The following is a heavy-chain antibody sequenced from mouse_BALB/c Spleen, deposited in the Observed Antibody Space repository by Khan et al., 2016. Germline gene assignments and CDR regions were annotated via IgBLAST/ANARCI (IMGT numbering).Heavy chain of an antibody. V-gene: IGHV2-5-1*01. CDR3: AKVDYYATDGAWFAY. CDR1: GFSLTTYV. J-gene: IGHJ3*01. D-gene: IGHD2-1*01. CDR2: IWRGGNT. Sequence: QVQLKESGPSLVQPSQSLSITCTVSGFSLTTYVVHWVRQSPGKGLEWLGVIWRGGNTDYNAAFMSRLRLTKDNSTSQVFFKKNSLQADDTAIYYCAKVDYYATDGAWFAYWGQGSLVTVSA.